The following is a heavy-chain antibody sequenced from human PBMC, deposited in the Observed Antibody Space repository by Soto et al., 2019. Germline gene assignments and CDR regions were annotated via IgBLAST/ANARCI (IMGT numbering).Heavy chain of an antibody. CDR2: IWYDGSNK. J-gene: IGHJ4*02. V-gene: IGHV3-33*01. Sequence: QAGGSLRLSCAASGFTFSSYGMHWVRQAPGKGLEWVAVIWYDGSNKYYADSVKGRFTISRDNSKNTLYLQMNSLRAEDTAVYYCARDHYGDSLDLDYWGQGTLVTVSS. CDR1: GFTFSSYG. D-gene: IGHD4-17*01. CDR3: ARDHYGDSLDLDY.